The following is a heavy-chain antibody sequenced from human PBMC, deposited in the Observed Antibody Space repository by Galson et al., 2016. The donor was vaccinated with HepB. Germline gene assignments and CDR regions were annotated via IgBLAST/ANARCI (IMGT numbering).Heavy chain of an antibody. CDR2: IYYTGNT. CDR3: ARRYDTPGYYYIDF. J-gene: IGHJ4*02. CDR1: GDSISPYY. Sequence: SETLSLTCTVSGDSISPYYWSWIRQPPGKGLEWIAYIYYTGNTNYNPSLKSRVTISLDTSKNQFSLKLSSVTAADTAVYYCARRYDTPGYYYIDFWGRGTLVTVSS. V-gene: IGHV4-59*01. D-gene: IGHD3-22*01.